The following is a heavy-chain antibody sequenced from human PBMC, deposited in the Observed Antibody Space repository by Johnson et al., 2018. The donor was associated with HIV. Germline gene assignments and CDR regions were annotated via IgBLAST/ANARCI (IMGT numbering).Heavy chain of an antibody. J-gene: IGHJ3*02. CDR2: INWTGGST. D-gene: IGHD6-19*01. V-gene: IGHV3-20*04. Sequence: VQLVESGGGVVRPGGSLRLSCAASGFTFDDYGMSWVRQAPGKGLEWVSGINWTGGSTGYADSVTGRFTISRDNAKDSLYLQMSSLRAEDTALYYCAKVRAVARWDAFDIWGQGTMVTVSS. CDR1: GFTFDDYG. CDR3: AKVRAVARWDAFDI.